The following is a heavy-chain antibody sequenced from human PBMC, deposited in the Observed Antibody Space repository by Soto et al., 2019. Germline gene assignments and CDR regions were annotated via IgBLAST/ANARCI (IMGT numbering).Heavy chain of an antibody. V-gene: IGHV4-59*02. D-gene: IGHD3-22*01. CDR3: ARTYDDSGPNSGGYGFDI. CDR2: IYYSGST. Sequence: QVQLQESGPGLVKPSETLSLTCTVSGGSVSTYYWSWIRQPPGKGLEWIAYIYYSGSTSYNPSLRSRGTISVDTSKNPFSLKLSSVTAADTAVYYCARTYDDSGPNSGGYGFDIWGQGTMVTVSS. J-gene: IGHJ3*02. CDR1: GGSVSTYY.